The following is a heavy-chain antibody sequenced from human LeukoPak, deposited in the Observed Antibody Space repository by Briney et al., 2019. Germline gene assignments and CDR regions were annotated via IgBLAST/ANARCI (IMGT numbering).Heavy chain of an antibody. CDR1: XXXXSXXX. D-gene: IGHD2-2*03. CDR2: LNEDGSEK. V-gene: IGHV3-7*05. J-gene: IGHJ4*02. Sequence: PGGSLRLSCAASXXXXSXXXXXXVXXXXXKGLEWVATLNEDGSEKYYVDSVKGRFTISRDNAKNSLYLQMNSLRAEDTAVYYCARWIYWGQGTLVTVSS. CDR3: ARWIY.